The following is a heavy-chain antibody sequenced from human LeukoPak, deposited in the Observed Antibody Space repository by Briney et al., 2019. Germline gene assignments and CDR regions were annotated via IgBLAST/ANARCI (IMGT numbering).Heavy chain of an antibody. CDR3: ARGPPLGDL. Sequence: GGSLRLSCAASGFTFSSYAINWVRQAPGKGLEWVSVIYSGGSTYYADSVKGRFTISRDNSKNTLYLQMNSLRAEDTAVYYCARGPPLGDLWGRGTLVTVSS. J-gene: IGHJ2*01. V-gene: IGHV3-53*01. CDR2: IYSGGST. CDR1: GFTFSSYA.